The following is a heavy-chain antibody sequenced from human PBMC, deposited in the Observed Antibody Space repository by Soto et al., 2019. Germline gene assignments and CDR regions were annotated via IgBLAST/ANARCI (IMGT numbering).Heavy chain of an antibody. J-gene: IGHJ4*02. D-gene: IGHD3-22*01. V-gene: IGHV3-13*01. CDR1: GFTFSSYD. CDR2: IGTAGDT. CDR3: ARGDNYYDSSGYYPRLYYFDY. Sequence: GGSLRLSCAASGFTFSSYDMHWVRQATGKGLEWVSAIGTAGDTYYPGSVKGRFTISRENAKNSLYLQMNSLRAEDTAVYYCARGDNYYDSSGYYPRLYYFDYWGQGTLVTVSS.